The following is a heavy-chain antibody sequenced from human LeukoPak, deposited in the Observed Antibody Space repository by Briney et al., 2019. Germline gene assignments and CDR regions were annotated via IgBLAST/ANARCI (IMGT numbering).Heavy chain of an antibody. J-gene: IGHJ4*02. V-gene: IGHV3-72*01. Sequence: GGSLRLSCAASGITFSNAWMSWVRQAPGKGLEWVGRTRNKANSYTTEYAASVKGRFTISRDDSKNSLYLQMNSLKTEDTAVYYCARESIAVAGPIDYWGQGTLVTVSS. D-gene: IGHD6-19*01. CDR2: TRNKANSYTT. CDR3: ARESIAVAGPIDY. CDR1: GITFSNAW.